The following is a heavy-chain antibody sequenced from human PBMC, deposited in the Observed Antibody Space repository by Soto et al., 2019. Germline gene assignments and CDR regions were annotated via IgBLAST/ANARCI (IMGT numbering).Heavy chain of an antibody. CDR2: ISHNSDYT. V-gene: IGHV3-11*06. J-gene: IGHJ4*02. CDR1: GLNFGLSF. Sequence: TGGSLRLSCAASGLNFGLSFMIWMRQRPGKGLEWVSFISHNSDYTNYADSVRGRFTISRDNDKSSIYLQMNSLRADDTAVCYCANSHYGSLDYWGQGTLVTVSS. D-gene: IGHD4-4*01. CDR3: ANSHYGSLDY.